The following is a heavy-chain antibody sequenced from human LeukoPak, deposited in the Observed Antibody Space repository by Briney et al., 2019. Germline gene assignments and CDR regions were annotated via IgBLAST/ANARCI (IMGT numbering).Heavy chain of an antibody. CDR3: ARDFGGY. CDR1: GFSFSSFA. J-gene: IGHJ4*02. CDR2: IGVSGTT. D-gene: IGHD3-10*01. Sequence: GGSLRLSCAASGFSFSSFAMSWVRQAPGKGLEWVSAIGVSGTTYYADSVKGRFTISRGSSKNTVYLQMNSLRAEDTAVYYCARDFGGYWGQGTLVTVSS. V-gene: IGHV3-23*01.